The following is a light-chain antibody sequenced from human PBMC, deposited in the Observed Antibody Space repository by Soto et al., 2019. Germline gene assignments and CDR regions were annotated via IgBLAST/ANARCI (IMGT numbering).Light chain of an antibody. J-gene: IGLJ1*01. CDR2: GVS. V-gene: IGLV2-14*01. Sequence: QSVLTQPASVSGSPGQSIAISCTGSGSDVGGYNYVSWYQQHPGKAPKLIIYGVSHRPSAVSPRFSASRSAYTASLTISGLQPEDEADYYCSSFTSSYFYVFGPGTKLTVL. CDR3: SSFTSSYFYV. CDR1: GSDVGGYNY.